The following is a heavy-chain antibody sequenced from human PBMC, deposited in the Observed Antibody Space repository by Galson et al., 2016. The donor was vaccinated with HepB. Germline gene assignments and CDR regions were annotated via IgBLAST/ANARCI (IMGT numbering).Heavy chain of an antibody. D-gene: IGHD2/OR15-2a*01. J-gene: IGHJ6*02. CDR3: ARDETFGPEYYYGMDV. CDR2: VIPILGVT. Sequence: SVKVSCKASGGTFSTYGISWVRQAPGQGLEWMGRVIPILGVTTYAQKFQGRVTITADTSTSTGYIELSRLRFDDTAVFYCARDETFGPEYYYGMDVWGQGTTVTVSS. CDR1: GGTFSTYG. V-gene: IGHV1-69*04.